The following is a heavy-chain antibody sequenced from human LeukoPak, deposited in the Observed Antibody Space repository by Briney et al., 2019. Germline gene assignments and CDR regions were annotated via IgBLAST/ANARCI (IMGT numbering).Heavy chain of an antibody. CDR3: ARVATIGYYYYGMDV. CDR2: INPNSGGT. Sequence: GASVKVSVKASGYTFTVYYMHWVRQAPGQGREWMGWINPNSGGTNYAQKFQGRVTMTRDTSISTAYMELSRLRSDDTAVYYCARVATIGYYYYGMDVWGQGTTVTVSS. CDR1: GYTFTVYY. V-gene: IGHV1-2*02. D-gene: IGHD5-12*01. J-gene: IGHJ6*02.